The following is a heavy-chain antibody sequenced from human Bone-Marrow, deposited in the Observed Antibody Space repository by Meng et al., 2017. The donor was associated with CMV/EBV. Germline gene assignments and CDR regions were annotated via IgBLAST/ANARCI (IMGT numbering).Heavy chain of an antibody. CDR2: INHSGST. CDR1: GGSFSGYY. J-gene: IGHJ6*02. Sequence: SQTLSLTCAVYGGSFSGYYWSWIRQPPGKGLEWIGEINHSGSTNYNPSLKSRVTISVDTSKNQFSLKLSSVTAADTAVYYCARMKRDGYNYYYGMDVWGQGTTVTVSS. D-gene: IGHD5-24*01. CDR3: ARMKRDGYNYYYGMDV. V-gene: IGHV4-34*01.